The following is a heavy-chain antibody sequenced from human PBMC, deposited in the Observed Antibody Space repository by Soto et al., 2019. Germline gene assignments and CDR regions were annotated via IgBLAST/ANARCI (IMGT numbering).Heavy chain of an antibody. V-gene: IGHV2-5*02. CDR1: GFSLSATGAG. CDR3: AHCGPEGSSDS. CDR2: IYWDDDT. J-gene: IGHJ4*02. Sequence: QITLKESGPTLVRPTQTLTLTCTFSGFSLSATGAGVAWIRQPPGKALAWLALIYWDDDTFYSQSLKTRLTITKYSSKNQVVLTITNLDPVDTATYYCAHCGPEGSSDSWGQGTLFTVSS.